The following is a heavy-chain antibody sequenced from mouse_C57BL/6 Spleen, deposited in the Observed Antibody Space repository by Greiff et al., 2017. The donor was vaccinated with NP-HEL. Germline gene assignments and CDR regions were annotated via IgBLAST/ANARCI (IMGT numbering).Heavy chain of an antibody. J-gene: IGHJ2*01. V-gene: IGHV1-4*01. CDR1: GYTFTSYT. Sequence: VQLQQSGAELARPGASVKMSCKASGYTFTSYTMHWVKQRPGQGLEWIGYINPSSGYTKYNQKFKDKATLTADKSSSTAYMQLSSLTSEDSAVYYCARWEYYYGSSSYYFDYWGQGTTLTVSS. D-gene: IGHD1-1*01. CDR3: ARWEYYYGSSSYYFDY. CDR2: INPSSGYT.